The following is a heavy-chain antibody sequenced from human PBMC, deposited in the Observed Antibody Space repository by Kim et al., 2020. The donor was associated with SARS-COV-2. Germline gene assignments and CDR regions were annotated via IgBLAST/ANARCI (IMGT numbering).Heavy chain of an antibody. V-gene: IGHV3-33*01. CDR1: GFTFSSYG. J-gene: IGHJ4*02. D-gene: IGHD3-10*01. CDR3: ARGLLWFGEEGVYFDY. CDR2: IWYDGSNK. Sequence: GGSLRLSCAASGFTFSSYGMHWVRQAPGKGLEWVAVIWYDGSNKYYADSVKGRFTISRDNSKNTLYLQMNSLRAEDTAVYYCARGLLWFGEEGVYFDYWGQRTLVTVSS.